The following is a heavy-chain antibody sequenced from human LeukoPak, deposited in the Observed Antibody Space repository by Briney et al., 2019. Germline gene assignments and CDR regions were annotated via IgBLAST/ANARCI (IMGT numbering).Heavy chain of an antibody. V-gene: IGHV4-39*07. CDR3: TKDSFGAVRDS. CDR2: IYYNGRS. J-gene: IGHJ5*02. D-gene: IGHD1-26*01. Sequence: SETLSLPCTVSGDSMIDNSFYWGWTRQSPQKGLEWIASIYYNGRSLYNPSLRSRATISLDAPENQIFLKLSSVTAADTAVYYCTKDSFGAVRDSWGRGILVTVSS. CDR1: GDSMIDNSFY.